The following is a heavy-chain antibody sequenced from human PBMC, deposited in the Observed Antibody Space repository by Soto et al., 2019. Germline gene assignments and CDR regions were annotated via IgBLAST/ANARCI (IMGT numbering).Heavy chain of an antibody. CDR3: ARDSTDSGSLDY. CDR2: IGSSGSGI. D-gene: IGHD1-26*01. CDR1: GFTFSSYE. Sequence: DVQLVESGGDLVQPGGSLRLSCAASGFTFSSYEMNWVRQAPGKGLEWVSYIGSSGSGIYYADFVKGRFTISRDNAKKSLYLQMNSLRDEDTAVYYCARDSTDSGSLDYWGQGTLVTVSS. J-gene: IGHJ4*02. V-gene: IGHV3-48*03.